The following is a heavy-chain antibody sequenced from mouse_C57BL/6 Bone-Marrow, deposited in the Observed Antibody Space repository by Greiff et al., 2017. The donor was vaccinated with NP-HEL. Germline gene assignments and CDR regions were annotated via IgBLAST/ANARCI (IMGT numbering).Heavy chain of an antibody. CDR2: LNSDGGST. CDR1: EYEFPSHD. Sequence: EVKLVESGGGLVQPGESLKLSCESYEYEFPSHDMSWVRKTPEKRLELVAALNSDGGSTYYPDTMWRRFIISRDNTKKTLYLQMSSLRSEDTALYYCARQPDYYAMDYWGQGTSVTVSS. V-gene: IGHV5-2*01. CDR3: ARQPDYYAMDY. J-gene: IGHJ4*01.